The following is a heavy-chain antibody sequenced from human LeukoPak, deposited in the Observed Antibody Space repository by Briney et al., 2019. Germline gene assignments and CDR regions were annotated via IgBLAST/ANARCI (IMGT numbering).Heavy chain of an antibody. D-gene: IGHD3-10*01. CDR2: IKQDGSEK. Sequence: TGGSLRLSCAASGFTFSSYWMSWVRQAPGKGLEWVANIKQDGSEKYYVDSVKGRFTISRDNAKNSLYLQMNSLRAEDTAVYYCARPMVRGVISAYLDYWGQGTLVTVSS. CDR3: ARPMVRGVISAYLDY. J-gene: IGHJ4*02. CDR1: GFTFSSYW. V-gene: IGHV3-7*01.